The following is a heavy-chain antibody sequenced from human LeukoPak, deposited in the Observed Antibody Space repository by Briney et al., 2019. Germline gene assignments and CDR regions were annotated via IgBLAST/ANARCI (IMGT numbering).Heavy chain of an antibody. D-gene: IGHD3-3*01. V-gene: IGHV1-69*01. J-gene: IGHJ3*02. CDR1: VGTFSSYD. CDR3: ARARRQIRFLEWLDAFDI. CDR2: IIPIFGTA. Sequence: SVKLSRRASVGTFSSYDISWVRQAPGQGLEWMGGIIPIFGTANYAQKFQGRVTITADESTSTAYMELSSLRSEDTAVYYCARARRQIRFLEWLDAFDIWGQGTMVTVSS.